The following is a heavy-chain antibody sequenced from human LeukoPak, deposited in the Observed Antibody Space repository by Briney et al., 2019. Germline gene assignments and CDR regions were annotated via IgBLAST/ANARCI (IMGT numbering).Heavy chain of an antibody. D-gene: IGHD3-22*01. CDR3: ARPNVDSSGYWSYFDY. CDR2: INPNSGGT. Sequence: GASVKVSCKASGYTFTGYYMHWVRQAPGQGLECMGRINPNSGGTNYAQKFQGRVTMTRDTPISTAYMDLSRLRSDDTAVYYSARPNVDSSGYWSYFDYWGQGTLVTVSS. CDR1: GYTFTGYY. V-gene: IGHV1-2*06. J-gene: IGHJ4*02.